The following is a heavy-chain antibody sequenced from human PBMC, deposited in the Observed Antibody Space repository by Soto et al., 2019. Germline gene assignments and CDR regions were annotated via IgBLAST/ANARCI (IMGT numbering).Heavy chain of an antibody. D-gene: IGHD6-13*01. J-gene: IGHJ6*02. CDR2: SYPGASDA. CDR1: RLSFSNYG. V-gene: IGHV5-51*01. Sequence: XDSLKVSWKRSRLSFSNYGIGSVPQMPGKVLEWMGISYPGASDARYSPSFQGQVTISADKSISTAYLNWSSLKASDTAMYYCPREAAGSSGPYYYGMDVCGQRTTVTASS. CDR3: PREAAGSSGPYYYGMDV.